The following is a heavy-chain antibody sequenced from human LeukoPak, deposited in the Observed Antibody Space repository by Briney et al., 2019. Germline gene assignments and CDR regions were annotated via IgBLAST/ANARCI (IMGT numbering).Heavy chain of an antibody. Sequence: SVKVSCKASGGTFSSYAISWVRQAPGQGLEWMGGIIPIFGTANYAQKFQGRVTITADESTSTAYMELSSLRSEDTAVYYCARDRAVGYYFDYWGQGTLVTVSS. CDR3: ARDRAVGYYFDY. V-gene: IGHV1-69*13. J-gene: IGHJ4*02. CDR1: GGTFSSYA. D-gene: IGHD3-10*01. CDR2: IIPIFGTA.